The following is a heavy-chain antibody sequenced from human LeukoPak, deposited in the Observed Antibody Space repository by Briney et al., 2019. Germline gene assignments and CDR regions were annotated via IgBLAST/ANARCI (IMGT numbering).Heavy chain of an antibody. D-gene: IGHD3-22*01. Sequence: GGSLRLSCAASRFTFSSYGMSWVRQAPGKGLEWVSAISGTGGSTYYADSVKGRFTISRDNSKNTLYLQMNSLRAEDTAVYYCAKGSGYYLFDYWGQGTLVTVSS. CDR2: ISGTGGST. CDR1: RFTFSSYG. CDR3: AKGSGYYLFDY. V-gene: IGHV3-23*01. J-gene: IGHJ4*02.